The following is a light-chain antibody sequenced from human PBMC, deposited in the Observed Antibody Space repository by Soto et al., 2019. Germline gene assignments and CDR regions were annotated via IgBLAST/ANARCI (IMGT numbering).Light chain of an antibody. J-gene: IGKJ4*01. V-gene: IGKV1-27*01. Sequence: DIQMTQSPSSLSASVGDRVTITCRASQGITNYLAWYQQKPGKVPKLLIYAASTLQSGVPSRFSGSGSGTGCALIISSMPYADVAPYYWQKHNSGPLTFGGGTKVEIK. CDR1: QGITNY. CDR3: QKHNSGPLT. CDR2: AAS.